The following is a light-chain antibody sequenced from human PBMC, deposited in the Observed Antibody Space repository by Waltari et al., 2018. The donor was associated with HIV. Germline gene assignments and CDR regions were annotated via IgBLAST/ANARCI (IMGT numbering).Light chain of an antibody. Sequence: EIVLTQSPPTLSLSPGERATLSCRASQSISTYLAWYHLKSGQAPRLLIYDASKRAPGVPIRLSGSGSGTEFTLIISSLEPEDFAVYFCQQRSNWPLTFGGGTKVDI. CDR3: QQRSNWPLT. CDR2: DAS. J-gene: IGKJ4*01. CDR1: QSISTY. V-gene: IGKV3-11*01.